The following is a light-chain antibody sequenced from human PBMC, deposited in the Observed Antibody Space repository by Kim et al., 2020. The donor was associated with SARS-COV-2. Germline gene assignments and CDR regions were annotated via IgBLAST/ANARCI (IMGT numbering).Light chain of an antibody. CDR3: QQRNIWPRT. CDR1: QSVSTY. Sequence: LSPGERATISCRASQSVSTYLAWFQQKPGQAPRLLIYDASSRASGIPARFSGSGSGTEFTLTISSLEPEDFAVYYCQQRNIWPRTFGQGTKVDIK. CDR2: DAS. J-gene: IGKJ1*01. V-gene: IGKV3-11*01.